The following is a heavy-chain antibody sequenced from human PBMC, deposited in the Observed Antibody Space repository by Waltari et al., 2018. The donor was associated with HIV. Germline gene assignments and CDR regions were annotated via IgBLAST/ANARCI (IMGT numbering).Heavy chain of an antibody. D-gene: IGHD6-19*01. V-gene: IGHV4-34*02. CDR3: ARHRFTRGNSAWYFLY. J-gene: IGHJ4*02. CDR2: INHSGTT. Sequence: QVRLQQWGAGLLKPSETLSLTCAVYGGSCSNYYWTWIPQTPEKGLEWIGEINHSGTTYYNPSLKSRLTMSIDTSKNQFSLKLNSVTAADTAVYYCARHRFTRGNSAWYFLYWGQGTHVTVSS. CDR1: GGSCSNYY.